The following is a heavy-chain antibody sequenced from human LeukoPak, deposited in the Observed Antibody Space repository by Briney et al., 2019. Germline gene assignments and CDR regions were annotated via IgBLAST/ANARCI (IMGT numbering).Heavy chain of an antibody. CDR3: ARDTDSSFDY. CDR2: IYYSGST. J-gene: IGHJ4*02. CDR1: GFSISSSSYY. D-gene: IGHD2-15*01. V-gene: IGHV4-39*07. Sequence: SAETLSLTCTVSGFSISSSSYYWGWIRQPPGKGLEWIGSIYYSGSTYYNPSLKSRVTTSVDTSKNQYSLKLSTVSAADTAVYYCARDTDSSFDYWGQGTLVTVSS.